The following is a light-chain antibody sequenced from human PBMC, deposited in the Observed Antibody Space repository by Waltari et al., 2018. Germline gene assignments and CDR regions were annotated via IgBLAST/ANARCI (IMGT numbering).Light chain of an antibody. J-gene: IGKJ2*01. CDR3: HQYNHWPTFT. Sequence: EIEMTQSPATLSVSPGERVPLSCRASQSVGNNLAWYQQRPGQAPRLLIYGASTRATDISDRFSGSGSGTDFTLTISALQSEDLAVYYCHQYNHWPTFTFGQGTKLQIE. V-gene: IGKV3-15*01. CDR2: GAS. CDR1: QSVGNN.